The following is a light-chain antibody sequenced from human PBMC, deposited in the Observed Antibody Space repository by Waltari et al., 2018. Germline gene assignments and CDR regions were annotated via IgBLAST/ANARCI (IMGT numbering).Light chain of an antibody. CDR3: QQYSSSPWT. CDR2: GAS. Sequence: EVVLTQSPGGLSLSPGERATLSCRASQPVARRYLAWYHQRPHQAPRLLIYGASSRASGIPDRFSGSGSGTDFTLVIDRLEPEDFGMYYCQQYSSSPWTFGQGTKVEIK. V-gene: IGKV3-20*01. J-gene: IGKJ1*01. CDR1: QPVARRY.